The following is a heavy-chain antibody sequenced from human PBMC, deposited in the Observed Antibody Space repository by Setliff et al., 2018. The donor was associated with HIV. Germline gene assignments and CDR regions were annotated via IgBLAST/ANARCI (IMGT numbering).Heavy chain of an antibody. D-gene: IGHD1-26*01. CDR2: IRSKAYGGTT. CDR3: TRQWELRLCDY. Sequence: SLKISCTASGFTFGDHAVSWVRQAPGRGLEWVGFIRSKAYGGTTEYAASVKGRFTISRDDSKSIAYLQMNSLKTEDTAVYYCTRQWELRLCDYWGQGTLVTVSS. CDR1: GFTFGDHA. V-gene: IGHV3-49*04. J-gene: IGHJ4*02.